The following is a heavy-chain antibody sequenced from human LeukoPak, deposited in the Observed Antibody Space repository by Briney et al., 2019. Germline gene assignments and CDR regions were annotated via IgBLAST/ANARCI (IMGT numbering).Heavy chain of an antibody. Sequence: TGGSLRLSCAASGFTFSSYAMHWVRQAPGKGLEWVAVISYDGSNKYYADSVKGRFTISRDNSKNTLYLQMNSLRAEDTAVYYCAKDRWVYAMGYFDYWGQGTLVTVSS. CDR3: AKDRWVYAMGYFDY. CDR1: GFTFSSYA. D-gene: IGHD2-8*01. J-gene: IGHJ4*02. V-gene: IGHV3-30*04. CDR2: ISYDGSNK.